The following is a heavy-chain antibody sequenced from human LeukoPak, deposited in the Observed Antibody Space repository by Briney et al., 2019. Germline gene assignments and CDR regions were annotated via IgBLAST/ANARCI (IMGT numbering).Heavy chain of an antibody. CDR2: ISAYNGNT. J-gene: IGHJ4*02. CDR1: GTTISNYG. Sequence: ASVKVSCKASGTTISNYGITWVRQAPGQGLGWMGWISAYNGNTNYAQKFQGRATMTTDTSTSTAYMELRSLRSDDTALYYCARDCSGGTCYLDYWGQGTLVTVSS. D-gene: IGHD2-15*01. CDR3: ARDCSGGTCYLDY. V-gene: IGHV1-18*01.